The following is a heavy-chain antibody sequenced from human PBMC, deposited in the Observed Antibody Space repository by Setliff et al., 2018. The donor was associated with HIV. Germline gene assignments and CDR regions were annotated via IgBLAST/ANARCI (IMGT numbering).Heavy chain of an antibody. Sequence: GGSLRLSCAASGFTFDRFWMHWVRQAPGKGLEWVAFIRYDGSNKYYADSVKGRFTISRDNAKNSLYLQMNSLRAEDTAVYYCARDPGIAVAGKLFDYWGQGTLVTVSS. CDR2: IRYDGSNK. CDR3: ARDPGIAVAGKLFDY. CDR1: GFTFDRFW. D-gene: IGHD6-19*01. V-gene: IGHV3-30*02. J-gene: IGHJ4*02.